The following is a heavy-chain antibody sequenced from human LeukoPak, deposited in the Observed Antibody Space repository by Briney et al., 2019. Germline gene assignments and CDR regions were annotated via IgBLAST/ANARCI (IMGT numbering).Heavy chain of an antibody. J-gene: IGHJ6*02. CDR1: GFTFSSYG. Sequence: GGSVRLSCAASGFTFSSYGMHWVRQAPGKGLEWVAVISYDGSNKYYADSVKGRFTISRDNSKNTLYLQMNSLRAEDTAVYYCAKWDLAAAGPGLRNYGMDVWGQGTTVTVSS. CDR3: AKWDLAAAGPGLRNYGMDV. D-gene: IGHD6-13*01. V-gene: IGHV3-30*18. CDR2: ISYDGSNK.